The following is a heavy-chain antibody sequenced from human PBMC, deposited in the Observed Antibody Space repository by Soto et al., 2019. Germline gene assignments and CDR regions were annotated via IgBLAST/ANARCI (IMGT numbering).Heavy chain of an antibody. CDR1: GFTFSSYW. D-gene: IGHD6-13*01. J-gene: IGHJ4*02. V-gene: IGHV3-7*01. CDR3: ASEYSSSSSHLDY. CDR2: IKQDGSEK. Sequence: EVQLVESGGGLVQPGGSLRLSCAASGFTFSSYWMSWVRQAPGKGLAWVANIKQDGSEKYYVDSVKGRFTISRDNAKNSLYLQMNSLSAEDKAVYYCASEYSSSSSHLDYWAQGTLVTASS.